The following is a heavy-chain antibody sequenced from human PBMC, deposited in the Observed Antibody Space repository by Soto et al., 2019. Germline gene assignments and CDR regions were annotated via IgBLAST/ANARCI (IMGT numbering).Heavy chain of an antibody. D-gene: IGHD6-19*01. V-gene: IGHV3-43*01. CDR3: TLPPWEYSSGSDAFDI. J-gene: IGHJ3*02. CDR1: GFTFDDYT. Sequence: GGSLRLSCAASGFTFDDYTMHWVRQAPGKGLEWVSLISWDGGSTYYADSVKGRFTISRDNSKNSLYLQMNSLRTEDTALYYCTLPPWEYSSGSDAFDIWGQGTMVTVSS. CDR2: ISWDGGST.